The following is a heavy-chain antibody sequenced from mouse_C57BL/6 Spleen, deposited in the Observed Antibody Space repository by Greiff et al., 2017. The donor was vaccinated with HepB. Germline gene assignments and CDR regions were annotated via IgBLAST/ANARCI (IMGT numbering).Heavy chain of an antibody. J-gene: IGHJ3*01. CDR1: GFTFSSYA. V-gene: IGHV5-4*01. Sequence: EVKLMESGGGLVKPGGSLKLSCAASGFTFSSYAMSWVRQTPEKRLEWVATISDGGSYTYYPDNVKGRFTISRDNAKNNLYLQMSHLKSEDTAMYYCAREGFYDQAWFAYWGQGTLVTVSA. CDR3: AREGFYDQAWFAY. D-gene: IGHD2-3*01. CDR2: ISDGGSYT.